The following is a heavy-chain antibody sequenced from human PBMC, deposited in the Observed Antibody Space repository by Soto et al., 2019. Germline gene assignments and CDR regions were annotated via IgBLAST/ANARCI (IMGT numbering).Heavy chain of an antibody. J-gene: IGHJ1*01. CDR3: ATRRDYYDSSGYYPTPRSETEYFQH. V-gene: IGHV1-2*02. D-gene: IGHD3-22*01. Sequence: ASVKVSCKASGYTFTDYYMHWVRQAPGQGLEWMGWINPKTGGTNYVQKFQGRVTMTRDTSMTTAYMELSRLRSDDTAVYYCATRRDYYDSSGYYPTPRSETEYFQHWGQGTLVTVSS. CDR1: GYTFTDYY. CDR2: INPKTGGT.